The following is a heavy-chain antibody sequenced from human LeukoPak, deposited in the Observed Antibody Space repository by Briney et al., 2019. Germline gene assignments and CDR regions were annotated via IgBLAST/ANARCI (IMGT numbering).Heavy chain of an antibody. J-gene: IGHJ4*02. CDR1: GYTFTGYY. Sequence: GASVKVSCKASGYTFTGYYMHWVRQAPGQGLEWMGWINPNSGGTNYAQKFQGRVTMTRDTSISTAYMELSRLRSDDTAVYYCARVGTVRYYYDSSGPYWSQGTLVTVSS. CDR3: ARVGTVRYYYDSSGPY. D-gene: IGHD3-22*01. V-gene: IGHV1-2*02. CDR2: INPNSGGT.